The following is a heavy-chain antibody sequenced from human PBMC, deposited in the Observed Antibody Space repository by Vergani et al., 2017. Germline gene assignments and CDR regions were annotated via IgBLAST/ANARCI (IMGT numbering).Heavy chain of an antibody. CDR1: GGTFSSYA. J-gene: IGHJ4*02. V-gene: IGHV1-69*01. CDR2: IIPIFGTA. CDR3: ARALDLGYCSSTSCPYIGGYFDY. D-gene: IGHD2-2*01. Sequence: QVQLVQSGAEVKKPGSSVKVPCKVSGGTFSSYAISWVRQAPGQGLEWMGGIIPIFGTANYAQKFQGRVTITADESTSTAYMKLSSLRSEDTAVYYCARALDLGYCSSTSCPYIGGYFDYWGQGTLVTVSS.